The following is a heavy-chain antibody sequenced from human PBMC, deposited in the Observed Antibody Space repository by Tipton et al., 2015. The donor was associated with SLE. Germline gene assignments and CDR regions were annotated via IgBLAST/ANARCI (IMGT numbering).Heavy chain of an antibody. CDR2: INLNSGDT. CDR3: ARDSRRGRLSEWSTDYHYYYGMDV. V-gene: IGHV1-2*02. D-gene: IGHD3-3*01. CDR1: GYRFTDYY. J-gene: IGHJ6*02. Sequence: QSGPEVKKPGASVKVSCKASGYRFTDYYIQWVRQAPGQGLEWMGWINLNSGDTNYAQKFQGRVTMTRDTSISAAYMELSRLESDDTAVYYCARDSRRGRLSEWSTDYHYYYGMDVWGQGTTVTVSS.